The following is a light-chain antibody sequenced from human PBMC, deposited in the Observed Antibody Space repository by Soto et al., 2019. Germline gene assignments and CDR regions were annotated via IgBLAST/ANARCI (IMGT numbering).Light chain of an antibody. J-gene: IGKJ3*01. CDR1: QSVSSSY. CDR2: GAS. V-gene: IGKV3-20*01. Sequence: EIVLTQSPGTLSLSPGERATLSCRASQSVSSSYLAWYQQKPGQAPRLLIYGASSRATGIPDRFSGSGSGTDFTLTISRLEPEDFAVYSCQQYGSGVTFGPGTKVDI. CDR3: QQYGSGVT.